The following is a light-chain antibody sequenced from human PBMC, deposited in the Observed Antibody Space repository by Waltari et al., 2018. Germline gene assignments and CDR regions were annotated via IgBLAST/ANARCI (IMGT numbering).Light chain of an antibody. V-gene: IGKV3-20*01. CDR2: GAS. CDR1: QPVRNSY. J-gene: IGKJ1*01. CDR3: QQYGSSALT. Sequence: EIVLTQSPGTLTLFPGESATLSCRASQPVRNSYVAWYRQKRGQAPELVIYGASNRATGIPHRISGSESGTDFTLTITGLEPEDFAVYYCQQYGSSALTFGPGTKVELK.